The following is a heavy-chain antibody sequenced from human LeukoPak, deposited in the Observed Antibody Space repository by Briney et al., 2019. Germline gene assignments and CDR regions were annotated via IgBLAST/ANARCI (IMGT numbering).Heavy chain of an antibody. Sequence: PGGSLRLSCAASGFTFRSYWMSWVRQAPGKGLEWVANIKEDGSGKYYVDSVKGRFTISRDNAKNSLYLQMNSLRVEDTAVYYCARDDGIRTVDYWGQGAPVTVS. CDR1: GFTFRSYW. V-gene: IGHV3-7*03. J-gene: IGHJ4*02. CDR3: ARDDGIRTVDY. CDR2: IKEDGSGK. D-gene: IGHD5-18*01.